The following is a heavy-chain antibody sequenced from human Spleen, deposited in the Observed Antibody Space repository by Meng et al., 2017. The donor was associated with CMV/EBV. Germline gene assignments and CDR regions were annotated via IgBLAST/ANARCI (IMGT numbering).Heavy chain of an antibody. Sequence: GESLKISCAASGFTFNTFAMTWVRQAPGKGLEWVSYISSSSSTIYYADSVKGRFTISRDNAKNSLYLQMNSLRAEDTAVYYCARGCSSTSCPTQIYYYYYGMDVWGQGTTVTVSS. CDR2: ISSSSSTI. CDR3: ARGCSSTSCPTQIYYYYYGMDV. V-gene: IGHV3-48*04. D-gene: IGHD2-2*01. CDR1: GFTFNTFA. J-gene: IGHJ6*02.